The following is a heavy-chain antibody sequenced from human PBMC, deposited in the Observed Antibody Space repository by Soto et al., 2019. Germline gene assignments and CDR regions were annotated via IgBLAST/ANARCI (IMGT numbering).Heavy chain of an antibody. D-gene: IGHD3-22*01. CDR3: ARRAKDGYYYDSSEHAFDI. V-gene: IGHV4-59*01. Sequence: SETLSLTCTVSGGSISSYYWSWIRQPPGKGLEWIGYIYYSGSTNYNPSLKSRVTISVDTSKNQFSLKLSSVTAADTAVYYCARRAKDGYYYDSSEHAFDIWGQGTMVTVSS. J-gene: IGHJ3*02. CDR2: IYYSGST. CDR1: GGSISSYY.